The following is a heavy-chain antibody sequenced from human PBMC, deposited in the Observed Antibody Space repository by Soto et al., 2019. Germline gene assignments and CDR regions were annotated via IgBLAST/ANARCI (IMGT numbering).Heavy chain of an antibody. J-gene: IGHJ5*02. CDR3: ARTRHEYNSNWFDP. CDR1: GFTFSDYY. Sequence: GGSLRLSCAASGFTFSDYYMSWIRQAPGKGLEWVSYISSSGSTIYYADSVKGRFTISRDNAKNSLYLQMNSLRAEDTAVYYCARTRHEYNSNWFDPWGQGTLVTVSS. V-gene: IGHV3-11*01. CDR2: ISSSGSTI. D-gene: IGHD1-20*01.